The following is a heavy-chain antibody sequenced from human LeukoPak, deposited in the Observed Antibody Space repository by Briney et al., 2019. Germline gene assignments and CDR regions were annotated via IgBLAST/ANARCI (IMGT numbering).Heavy chain of an antibody. Sequence: PSETLSLTCTVSGXSLRSYYWGWIRQPPGKGLEWIGYMYYLGSTNYNPSLKSRVTISVDTSMDQFSLRLSSVTATDTAVYYCARAGTPKARGFDYWGQGTLVTVSS. CDR2: MYYLGST. CDR1: GXSLRSYY. D-gene: IGHD1/OR15-1a*01. J-gene: IGHJ4*02. V-gene: IGHV4-59*08. CDR3: ARAGTPKARGFDY.